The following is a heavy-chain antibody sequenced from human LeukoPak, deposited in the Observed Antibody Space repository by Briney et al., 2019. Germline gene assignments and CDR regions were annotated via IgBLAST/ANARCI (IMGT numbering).Heavy chain of an antibody. CDR3: ARGMAIPGAFDI. CDR2: ISSSSSYI. D-gene: IGHD2-21*01. Sequence: GGSPRLSCAASGFTFSSYSMNWVRQAPGKGLEWVSSISSSSSYIYYADSVKGRFTISRDNAKNSLYLQMNSLRAEDTAVYYCARGMAIPGAFDIWGQGTMVTVSS. CDR1: GFTFSSYS. V-gene: IGHV3-21*01. J-gene: IGHJ3*02.